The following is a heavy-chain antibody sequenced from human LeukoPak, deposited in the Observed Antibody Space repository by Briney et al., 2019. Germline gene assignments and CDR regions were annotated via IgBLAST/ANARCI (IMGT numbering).Heavy chain of an antibody. Sequence: PSETLSLTCTVSGGSISSGGYYWSWIRQHPGKGLEWIGYIYYSGSTYYNPSLKSRVTISVDTSKNQFSLKLSSVTAADTAVYYCARDRIAVAGFFDYWGQGTLVTVSS. CDR2: IYYSGST. V-gene: IGHV4-31*03. CDR1: GGSISSGGYY. J-gene: IGHJ4*02. CDR3: ARDRIAVAGFFDY. D-gene: IGHD6-19*01.